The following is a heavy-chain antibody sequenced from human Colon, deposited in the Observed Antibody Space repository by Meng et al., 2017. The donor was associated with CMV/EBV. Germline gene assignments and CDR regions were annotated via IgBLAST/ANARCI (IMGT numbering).Heavy chain of an antibody. Sequence: LSCAASGFSISSYWMQWVRQTPGKGLVWLSRIYTDGTRITYADSVKGRFNVSRDNAKNTLYLQLNSLEAEDMAVYYCVRQSGNFFDSWGQGTLVTVSS. V-gene: IGHV3-74*03. CDR2: IYTDGTRI. CDR1: GFSISSYW. CDR3: VRQSGNFFDS. J-gene: IGHJ5*01.